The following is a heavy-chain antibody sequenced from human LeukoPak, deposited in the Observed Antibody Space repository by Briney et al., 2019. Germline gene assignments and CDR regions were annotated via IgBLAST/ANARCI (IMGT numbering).Heavy chain of an antibody. CDR1: GFTFNTYA. CDR3: ARGGYTYGA. J-gene: IGHJ5*02. CDR2: MSGSGSST. D-gene: IGHD5-18*01. V-gene: IGHV3-23*01. Sequence: PGGSLRLSCAASGFTFNTYAMSWVRQAPGKGLEWVSSMSGSGSSTYYADSVKGRFTISRDNSKNTLYLRMNSLRAEDTAVYYCARGGYTYGAWGQGTLVTVSS.